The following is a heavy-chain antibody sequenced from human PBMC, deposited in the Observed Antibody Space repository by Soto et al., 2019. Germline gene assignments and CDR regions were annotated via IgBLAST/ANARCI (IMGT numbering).Heavy chain of an antibody. V-gene: IGHV4-34*01. J-gene: IGHJ4*02. CDR1: GGSFSGYY. CDR3: ARVKYDFWSGYYSTFDY. D-gene: IGHD3-3*01. Sequence: SETLSLTCAVYGGSFSGYYWSWIRQPPGKGLEWIGEINHSGSTNYNPSLKSRVTISVDTSKNQFSLKLSSVTAADTAVYYCARVKYDFWSGYYSTFDYWGQGTLVTVSS. CDR2: INHSGST.